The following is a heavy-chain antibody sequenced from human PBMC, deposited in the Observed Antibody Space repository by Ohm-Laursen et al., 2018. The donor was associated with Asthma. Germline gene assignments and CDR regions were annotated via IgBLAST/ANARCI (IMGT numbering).Heavy chain of an antibody. CDR3: ARAFVPCTSISCSWVGWFDP. CDR2: IYYSGST. V-gene: IGHV4-59*01. J-gene: IGHJ5*02. D-gene: IGHD2-2*01. Sequence: SETLSLTCSVSGGSITTSYWSWIRQPPGKGLEWIGYIYYSGSTYYNPSLKSRVTISIDTSKNQFSLGLTSVTAADTAVYYCARAFVPCTSISCSWVGWFDPWGQGTLVTVSS. CDR1: GGSITTSY.